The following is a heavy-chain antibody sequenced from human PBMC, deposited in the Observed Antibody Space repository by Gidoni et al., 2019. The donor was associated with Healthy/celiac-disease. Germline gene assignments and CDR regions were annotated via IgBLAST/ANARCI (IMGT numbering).Heavy chain of an antibody. J-gene: IGHJ3*02. CDR2: INHSGST. CDR3: AREMEDIVVVVAATPAFDI. CDR1: GGSFSGYY. D-gene: IGHD2-15*01. V-gene: IGHV4-34*01. Sequence: QVQLQQWGAGLLKPSETLSLTCAVYGGSFSGYYWSWIRQPPGKGLEWIGEINHSGSTNYNPSLKSRVTISVDTSKNQFSLKLSSVTAADTAVYYCAREMEDIVVVVAATPAFDIWGQGTMVTVSS.